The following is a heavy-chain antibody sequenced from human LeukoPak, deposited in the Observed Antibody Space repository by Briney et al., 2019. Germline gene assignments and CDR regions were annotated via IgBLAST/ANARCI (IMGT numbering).Heavy chain of an antibody. CDR1: GYTFTSYY. CDR2: INPSGGST. CDR3: ARDLAACYYDSSGYLDY. D-gene: IGHD3-22*01. J-gene: IGHJ4*02. Sequence: ASVKVSCKASGYTFTSYYMHWVRQAPGQGLEWMGIINPSGGSTSYAQKFQGRVTMTRDTSTSTVYMELSSLRSEDTAVYYCARDLAACYYDSSGYLDYWGQGTLVTVSS. V-gene: IGHV1-46*01.